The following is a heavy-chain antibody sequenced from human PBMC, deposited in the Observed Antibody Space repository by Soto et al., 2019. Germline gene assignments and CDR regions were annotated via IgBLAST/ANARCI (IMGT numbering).Heavy chain of an antibody. CDR2: ISQDGTIA. CDR1: GFAFGSYW. J-gene: IGHJ4*02. V-gene: IGHV3-74*01. Sequence: EVQLVESGGGLVQPGGSLRLSCAASGFAFGSYWMHWVRQAPGKGLVWVSRISQDGTIATQADSVKGRFTISRDNAKNTLYLQMISLRADDTAVYYCLRDQRHWNEFADQWGQGTLVTVSS. D-gene: IGHD1-1*01. CDR3: LRDQRHWNEFADQ.